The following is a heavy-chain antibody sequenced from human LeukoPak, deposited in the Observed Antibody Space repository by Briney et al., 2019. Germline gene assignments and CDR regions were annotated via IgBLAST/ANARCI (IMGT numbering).Heavy chain of an antibody. V-gene: IGHV4-34*01. D-gene: IGHD2-2*01. J-gene: IGHJ1*01. Sequence: SETLSLTCAVYGGSFSGYYWSWIRQPPGKGLEWIGEINHSGSTNYNPSLKSRVTISVDTSKNQFSLKLSSVTAADTAVYYCARGRSWDIVVVPAGRRPYFQHWGQGTLVTVSS. CDR3: ARGRSWDIVVVPAGRRPYFQH. CDR1: GGSFSGYY. CDR2: INHSGST.